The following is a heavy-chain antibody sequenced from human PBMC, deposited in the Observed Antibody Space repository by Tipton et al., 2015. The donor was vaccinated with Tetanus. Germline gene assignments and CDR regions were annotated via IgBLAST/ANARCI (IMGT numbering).Heavy chain of an antibody. CDR2: IYHSGST. V-gene: IGHV4-30-2*01. D-gene: IGHD3-22*01. J-gene: IGHJ3*02. Sequence: TLSLTCAVSGGSISSGGYSWSWIRQPPGKGLEWFGYIYHSGSTYYNPSLKSRVTISVDRSKNQFSLKLSSVTAADTAVYYCARRLRDSRDGVILAFDIWGQGTMVTVSS. CDR3: ARRLRDSRDGVILAFDI. CDR1: GGSISSGGYS.